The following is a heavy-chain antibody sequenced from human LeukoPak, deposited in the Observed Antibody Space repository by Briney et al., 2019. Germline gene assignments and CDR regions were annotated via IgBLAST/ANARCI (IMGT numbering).Heavy chain of an antibody. CDR2: ISYDGSNK. CDR3: ARDLYD. Sequence: GGSLRLSCAASGFTFNKYAIHWVRQAPGKGLEWVAVISYDGSNKYYADSVKGRFTISRDNPKNTLYLQMNSLRAEDTAVYYCARDLYDWGQGTLVTVSS. D-gene: IGHD5/OR15-5a*01. V-gene: IGHV3-30-3*01. CDR1: GFTFNKYA. J-gene: IGHJ4*02.